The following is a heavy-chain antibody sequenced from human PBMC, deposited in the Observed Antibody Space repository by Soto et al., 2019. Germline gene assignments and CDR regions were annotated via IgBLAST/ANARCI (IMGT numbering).Heavy chain of an antibody. CDR1: GFTFHIYA. Sequence: GGSLRLSCTASGFTFHIYAMSWVRQAPGKGLEWVSGIGDGDDNTDYADSVMGRFTISRDNSKNTVYLHMHSLRAEDTAVYYCARVRFGELYWGQGTPVTVS. J-gene: IGHJ4*02. V-gene: IGHV3-23*01. D-gene: IGHD3-10*01. CDR3: ARVRFGELY. CDR2: IGDGDDNT.